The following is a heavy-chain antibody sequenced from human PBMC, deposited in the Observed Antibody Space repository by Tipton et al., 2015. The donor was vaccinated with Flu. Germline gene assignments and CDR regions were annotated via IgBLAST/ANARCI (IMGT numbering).Heavy chain of an antibody. CDR3: ARDEGGTYPD. CDR2: VYDDGRT. J-gene: IGHJ4*02. V-gene: IGHV3-53*01. CDR1: GFTVSTSY. D-gene: IGHD1-14*01. Sequence: VQLVQSGGGLIRPGGSLRLSCAVSGFTVSTSYMSWVRQLPGKGLEWVSIVYDDGRTYYADSVEGRFAISRDNSKNILYLQMNSLRADDTAVYFCARDEGGTYPDWGQGTLVTVSS.